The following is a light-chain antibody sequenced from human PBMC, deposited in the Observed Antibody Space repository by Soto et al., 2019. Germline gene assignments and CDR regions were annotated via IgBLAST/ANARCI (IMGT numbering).Light chain of an antibody. CDR3: QQYNSYSGT. Sequence: DIHRTPFPYPPFASLGGRVRITCRASESITSWLAWYQHKPGKAPKLLIYGASSLESGVPSRFSGSGSETEFTLTISSLQPDDFATYYCQQYNSYSGTFGQGTKVDIK. V-gene: IGKV1-5*01. CDR1: ESITSW. J-gene: IGKJ1*01. CDR2: GAS.